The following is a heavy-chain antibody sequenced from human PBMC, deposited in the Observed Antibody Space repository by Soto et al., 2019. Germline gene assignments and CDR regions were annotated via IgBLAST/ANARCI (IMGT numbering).Heavy chain of an antibody. CDR2: ISSSSSYI. D-gene: IGHD2-2*01. V-gene: IGHV3-21*01. CDR3: ARGPAVVPAAPNYYYYGMDV. CDR1: GFTFSSYA. Sequence: EVQLLESGGGLVQPGGSLRLSCAASGFTFSSYAMSWVRQAPGKGLEWVSAISSSSSYIYYADSVKGRFTISRDNAKNSLYLQMNSLRAEDTAVYYCARGPAVVPAAPNYYYYGMDVWGQGTTVTVSS. J-gene: IGHJ6*02.